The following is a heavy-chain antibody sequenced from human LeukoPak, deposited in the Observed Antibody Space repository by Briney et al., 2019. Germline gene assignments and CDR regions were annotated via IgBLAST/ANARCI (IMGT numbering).Heavy chain of an antibody. CDR3: VRDLILVWTPGDDFDH. CDR2: IDERATII. V-gene: IGHV3-74*01. CDR1: GFTFSNYW. J-gene: IGHJ4*02. Sequence: EGSLRLSCAASGFTFSNYWMHWVRQAPGKGLEWVSRIDERATIISYADSVKGRFTISRENARNTLYLQMNSLTAEDTAVYYCVRDLILVWTPGDDFDHWGQGTLVTVSS. D-gene: IGHD3-16*01.